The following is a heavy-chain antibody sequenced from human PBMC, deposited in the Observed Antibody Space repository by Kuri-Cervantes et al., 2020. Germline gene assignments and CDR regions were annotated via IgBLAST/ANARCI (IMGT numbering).Heavy chain of an antibody. CDR3: ARASGYSYGYQNYYYYGMDV. V-gene: IGHV3-30-3*01. J-gene: IGHJ6*02. CDR1: GFTFSSYA. Sequence: GESLKISCAASGFTFSSYATHWVRQAPGKGLEWVAVISYDGSNKYYADSVKGRFTISRDNSKNTLYLQMNSLRAEDTAVYYCARASGYSYGYQNYYYYGMDVWGQGTTVTVSS. D-gene: IGHD5-18*01. CDR2: ISYDGSNK.